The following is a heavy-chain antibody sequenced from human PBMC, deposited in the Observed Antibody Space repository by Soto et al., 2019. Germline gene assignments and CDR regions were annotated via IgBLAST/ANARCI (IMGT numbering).Heavy chain of an antibody. CDR2: ISYSGTT. Sequence: QVQLQESGPGLVKPSQTLSLTCTVSGDSISSNNNYWSWIRQPPGEGLEWIGFISYSGTTSYSPSLKSRVDISLDTSKNQFSLSLSSVTAADTAVYYCARGRGYSYGLDPWGQGTLVTVSS. V-gene: IGHV4-30-4*01. CDR1: GDSISSNNNY. D-gene: IGHD5-18*01. CDR3: ARGRGYSYGLDP. J-gene: IGHJ5*02.